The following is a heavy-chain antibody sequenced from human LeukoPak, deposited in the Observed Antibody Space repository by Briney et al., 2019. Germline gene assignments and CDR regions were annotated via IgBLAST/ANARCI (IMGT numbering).Heavy chain of an antibody. D-gene: IGHD2-8*02. J-gene: IGHJ4*02. CDR3: TLVPLG. CDR1: GVTFSSYE. V-gene: IGHV3-48*03. CDR2: ISNSGTIM. Sequence: GGSLRLSCAASGVTFSSYEMNWVRQAPGKGLEWISYISNSGTIMYYADSVKGRFTISRDDAKSSLYLQLNSLRAEDTAVYYCTLVPLGWGQGTLVTVSS.